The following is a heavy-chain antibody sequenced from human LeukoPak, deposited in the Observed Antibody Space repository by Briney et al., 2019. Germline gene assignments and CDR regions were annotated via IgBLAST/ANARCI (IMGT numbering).Heavy chain of an antibody. V-gene: IGHV3-30*04. Sequence: GGSLRLSCATSGFNFSSHVMHWVRQAPGKGLEWLAVISHDGSKKYYADSVKGRFTVSRDNSKNTLFLEMNSLRPEETAFYYCARARQWLVGDAFDLWGQGTMVSVS. J-gene: IGHJ3*01. CDR2: ISHDGSKK. D-gene: IGHD6-19*01. CDR3: ARARQWLVGDAFDL. CDR1: GFNFSSHV.